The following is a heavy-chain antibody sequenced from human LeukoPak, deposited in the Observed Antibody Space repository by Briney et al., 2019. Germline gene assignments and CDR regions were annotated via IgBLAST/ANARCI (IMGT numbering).Heavy chain of an antibody. CDR1: GYTFTSYY. V-gene: IGHV1-46*01. Sequence: ASVKVSCKASGYTFTSYYMHWVRQAPGQGLEWMGIINPSGGSTSYAQKFQGRVTMTRDTSTSTVYMELSSLRSEDTAVYYCARDDWLMVRATHYYFDYWGQGTLVTVSS. J-gene: IGHJ4*02. CDR3: ARDDWLMVRATHYYFDY. CDR2: INPSGGST. D-gene: IGHD3-10*01.